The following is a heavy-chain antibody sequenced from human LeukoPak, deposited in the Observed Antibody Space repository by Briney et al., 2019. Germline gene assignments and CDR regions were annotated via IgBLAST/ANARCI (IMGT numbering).Heavy chain of an antibody. CDR2: MNPNSGNT. Sequence: ASVKVSCKASGYTFTSYDINWVRQATGQGLEWMGWMNPNSGNTGYAQKFQGRVTMTRDTSTSTVYMELSSLRSEDTAVYYCAGCSSTSCYTGFDYWGQGTLVTVSS. D-gene: IGHD2-2*02. CDR3: AGCSSTSCYTGFDY. CDR1: GYTFTSYD. J-gene: IGHJ4*02. V-gene: IGHV1-8*01.